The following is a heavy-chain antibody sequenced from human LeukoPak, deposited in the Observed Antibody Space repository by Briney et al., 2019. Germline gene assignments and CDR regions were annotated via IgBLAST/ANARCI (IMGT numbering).Heavy chain of an antibody. CDR1: GYTFTSYA. CDR2: INAGNGNT. Sequence: GASVKVSCKASGYTFTSYAMHWMRQAPGQRLEWMGWINAGNGNTKYSQKFQGRVTITRDTSASTAYMELSSLRSEDTAVYYCARDPSSWYDAFDIWGQGTMVTVSS. CDR3: ARDPSSWYDAFDI. V-gene: IGHV1-3*01. J-gene: IGHJ3*02. D-gene: IGHD6-13*01.